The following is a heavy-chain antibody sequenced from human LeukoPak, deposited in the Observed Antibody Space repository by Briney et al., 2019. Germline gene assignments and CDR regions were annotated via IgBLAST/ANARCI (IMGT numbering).Heavy chain of an antibody. CDR3: ASDSSGYFGP. V-gene: IGHV3-23*01. CDR2: IRSSGDNT. J-gene: IGHJ5*02. D-gene: IGHD3-22*01. Sequence: GGSLRLSCAASGFTFSSYAMNWVRQAPGKGLEWVSSIRSSGDNTYYADSVKGRFTISRDNSKNTVYLQMNSLRAEDTAVYYCASDSSGYFGPWGQGTLVTVSS. CDR1: GFTFSSYA.